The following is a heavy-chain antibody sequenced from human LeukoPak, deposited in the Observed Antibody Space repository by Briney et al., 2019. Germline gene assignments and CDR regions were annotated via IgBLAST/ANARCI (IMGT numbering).Heavy chain of an antibody. CDR3: ARVQTGTTRLFYYYYYMDV. CDR1: GYTFTSYG. Sequence: ASVKVSCKASGYTFTSYGISWVRQAPGQGLEWMGWISAYNGNTNYAQKLQGRVTMTTDTSTSTAYMELRSLRSDDTAVYYCARVQTGTTRLFYYYYYMDVWGKGTTVTVSS. J-gene: IGHJ6*03. CDR2: ISAYNGNT. D-gene: IGHD1-1*01. V-gene: IGHV1-18*01.